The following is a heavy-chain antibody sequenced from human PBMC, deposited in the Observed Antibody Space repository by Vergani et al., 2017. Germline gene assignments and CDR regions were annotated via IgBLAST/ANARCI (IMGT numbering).Heavy chain of an antibody. V-gene: IGHV1-69*15. CDR1: GGTFSSYA. CDR2: IIPIFGTA. Sequence: VSCKASGGTFSSYAISWVRQAPGQGLEWMGRIIPIFGTANYAQKFQGRVTITADESTSTAYMELSSLRSEDTAVYYCASELYESTAMVQPDYWGQGTLVTVSS. CDR3: ASELYESTAMVQPDY. J-gene: IGHJ4*02. D-gene: IGHD5-18*01.